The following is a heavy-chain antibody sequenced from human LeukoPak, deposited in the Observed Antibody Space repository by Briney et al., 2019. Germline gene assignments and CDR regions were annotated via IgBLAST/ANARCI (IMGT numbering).Heavy chain of an antibody. Sequence: GESLKISCKGSGYSFTNYWIGWVRQVPGKGLEWMGIIYPGDSDTRYRPSFQGQVTISADKSISTAYLQWSSLKASDTAMYHCATTSGSSWYGWYFQHWGQGTLVTVSS. CDR3: ATTSGSSWYGWYFQH. CDR2: IYPGDSDT. CDR1: GYSFTNYW. D-gene: IGHD6-13*01. J-gene: IGHJ1*01. V-gene: IGHV5-51*01.